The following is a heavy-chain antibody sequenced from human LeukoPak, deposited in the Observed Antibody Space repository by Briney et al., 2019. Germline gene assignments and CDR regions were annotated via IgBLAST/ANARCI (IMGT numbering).Heavy chain of an antibody. CDR2: IKRKEAGGTI. D-gene: IGHD5-24*01. J-gene: IGHJ4*02. CDR1: GFRFSGTW. V-gene: IGHV3-15*01. CDR3: TAEGARDGHIYFVH. Sequence: GGPLRLSCATSGFRFSGTWMSGVRQAPGKGREGVGRIKRKEAGGTIEYAAPVRGSLTISSDDSSARLYLQMPSLKPEDSAVYYCTAEGARDGHIYFVHWGQGTPVCVSS.